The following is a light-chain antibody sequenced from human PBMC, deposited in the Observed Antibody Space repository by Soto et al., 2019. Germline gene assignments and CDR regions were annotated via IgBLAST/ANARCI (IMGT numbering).Light chain of an antibody. CDR1: QSVSSN. Sequence: EIVMTQSPATLSVSPGERATLSCRASQSVSSNLAWYQQKPGQAPRLLIYGASTRATGIPARFSGSGSGTDFTLTIRTLKSEDFAVYYCQHYNNWPRTFGQGTKVEIK. V-gene: IGKV3-15*01. CDR2: GAS. J-gene: IGKJ1*01. CDR3: QHYNNWPRT.